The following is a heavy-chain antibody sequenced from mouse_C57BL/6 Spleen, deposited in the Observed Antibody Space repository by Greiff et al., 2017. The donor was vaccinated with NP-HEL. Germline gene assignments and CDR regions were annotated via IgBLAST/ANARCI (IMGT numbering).Heavy chain of an antibody. CDR2: IHPNSGST. CDR3: ARKGGNYLFAY. D-gene: IGHD2-1*01. Sequence: QVQLQQPGAELVKPGASVKLSCKASGYTFTSYWMHWVKQRPGQGLEWIGMIHPNSGSTNYNEKFKSKATLTVDKSSSTAYMQLSSLTSEDSAVYYCARKGGNYLFAYWGQGTLVTVSA. J-gene: IGHJ3*01. CDR1: GYTFTSYW. V-gene: IGHV1-64*01.